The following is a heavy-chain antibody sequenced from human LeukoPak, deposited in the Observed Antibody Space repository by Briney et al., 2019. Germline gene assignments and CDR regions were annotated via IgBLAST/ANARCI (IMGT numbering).Heavy chain of an antibody. D-gene: IGHD1-26*01. Sequence: PGGSLRLACAASGFTFSSYAMHWVRQAPGKGLEYVSAISSNGGRTYYANPVKGRFTISRDNSKNKLYLQMGSLRAADMAVYHCSRLNTRGGSYWDNWFDPWGQGTLVTVSS. CDR2: ISSNGGRT. CDR3: SRLNTRGGSYWDNWFDP. CDR1: GFTFSSYA. J-gene: IGHJ5*02. V-gene: IGHV3-64*01.